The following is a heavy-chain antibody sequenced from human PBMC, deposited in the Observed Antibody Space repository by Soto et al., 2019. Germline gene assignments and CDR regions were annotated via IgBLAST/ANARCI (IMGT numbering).Heavy chain of an antibody. CDR1: GYTFTSYG. Sequence: QVHLVQSGAEVKKPGASVKVSCKCSGYTFTSYGITWVRQAPGQGLEWMGWISAHNGNTDYAQKLQGRVTVTRDTSTSTAFMELRSLRSDDTAVYYCARGRYGDYWGQGALVTVSS. CDR2: ISAHNGNT. D-gene: IGHD1-1*01. CDR3: ARGRYGDY. V-gene: IGHV1-18*01. J-gene: IGHJ4*02.